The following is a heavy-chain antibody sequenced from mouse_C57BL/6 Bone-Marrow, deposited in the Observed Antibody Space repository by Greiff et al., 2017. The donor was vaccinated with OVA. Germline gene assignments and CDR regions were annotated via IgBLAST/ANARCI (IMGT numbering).Heavy chain of an antibody. CDR3: ARLYFSDY. Sequence: VQLKESGPELVKPGASVKISCKASGYSFTGYYMNWVKQSPEKSLEWIGEINPSTGGTTYNQKFKAKATLTVDKSSSTAYMQLKSLTSEDSAVYYCARLYFSDYWGQGTTLTVSS. D-gene: IGHD1-3*01. J-gene: IGHJ2*01. CDR2: INPSTGGT. CDR1: GYSFTGYY. V-gene: IGHV1-42*01.